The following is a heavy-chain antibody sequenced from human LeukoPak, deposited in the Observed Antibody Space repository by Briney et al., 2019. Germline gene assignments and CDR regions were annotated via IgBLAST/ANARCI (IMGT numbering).Heavy chain of an antibody. CDR3: ARDLGFSGGDCYSHNWFDP. Sequence: SETLSLTCTVSGGSISSYYWSWIRQPPGKGLEWIGYIYYSGSTNYNPSLKSRVTISVDTSKNQFSLKLSSVTAADTAVYYCARDLGFSGGDCYSHNWFDPWGQGTLVTVSS. CDR1: GGSISSYY. J-gene: IGHJ5*02. CDR2: IYYSGST. V-gene: IGHV4-59*01. D-gene: IGHD2-21*02.